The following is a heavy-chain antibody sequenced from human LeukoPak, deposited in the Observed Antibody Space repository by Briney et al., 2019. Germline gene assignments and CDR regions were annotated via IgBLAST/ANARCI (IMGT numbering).Heavy chain of an antibody. D-gene: IGHD5-12*01. CDR3: ARQGWDSGSDLHY. J-gene: IGHJ4*02. CDR1: GGSISSSSYY. V-gene: IGHV4-39*01. Sequence: PSETLSLTCTVSGGSISSSSYYWGWIRQPPGKGLEWIGSIYYSGSTYYNPSLKSRVTISVDTSKNQFSLKLSSVTAADTAVYYCARQGWDSGSDLHYWAQGTLVTVSS. CDR2: IYYSGST.